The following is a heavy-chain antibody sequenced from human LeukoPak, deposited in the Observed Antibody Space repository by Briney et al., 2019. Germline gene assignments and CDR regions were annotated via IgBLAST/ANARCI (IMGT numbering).Heavy chain of an antibody. CDR1: GGSISSNSYY. CDR3: ARRAYDSSGYIDY. CDR2: IYYSGST. V-gene: IGHV4-39*01. D-gene: IGHD3-22*01. Sequence: SETLSLTCTVSGGSISSNSYYWGWIRQPPGKGLEWIGSIYYSGSTYYNPSLKGQVTISVDTSKNQFSLKLSSVTAADTAVYYCARRAYDSSGYIDYWGQGTLVTVSS. J-gene: IGHJ4*02.